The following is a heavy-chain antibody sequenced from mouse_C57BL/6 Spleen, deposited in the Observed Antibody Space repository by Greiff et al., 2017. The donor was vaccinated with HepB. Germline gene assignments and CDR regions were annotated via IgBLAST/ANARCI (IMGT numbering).Heavy chain of an antibody. CDR1: GYTFTSYW. CDR3: ASGESGYGSSYFY. D-gene: IGHD1-1*01. V-gene: IGHV1-69*01. J-gene: IGHJ2*01. CDR2: IDPSDSYT. Sequence: QVQLQQPGAELVMPGASVKLSCKASGYTFTSYWMHWVKQRPGQGLEWIGEIDPSDSYTNYNQKFKGKSTLTVDKSSSTAYMQLSSLTSEDSAVYYCASGESGYGSSYFYWGQGTTLTVSS.